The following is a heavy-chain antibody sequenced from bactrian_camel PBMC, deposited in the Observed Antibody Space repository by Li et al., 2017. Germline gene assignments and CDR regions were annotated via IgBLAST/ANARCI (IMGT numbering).Heavy chain of an antibody. D-gene: IGHD3*01. CDR2: IDARGVT. Sequence: QLVESGGGSVQAGGSLTLSCASAGYTISTYYRVFCMGWFRQAPGKGREGVASIDARGVTQYADFVKGRFTISQVDAKNVVYLQMDNVKLDDTAMYYCAPDSSPQMGCYWTRGTQVTVS. CDR3: APDSSPQMGCY. CDR1: GYTISTYY. J-gene: IGHJ4*01. V-gene: IGHV3S29*01.